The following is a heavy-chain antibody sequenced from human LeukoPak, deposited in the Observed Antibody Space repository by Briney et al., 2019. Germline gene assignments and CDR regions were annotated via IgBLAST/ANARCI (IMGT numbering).Heavy chain of an antibody. V-gene: IGHV3-21*01. D-gene: IGHD4-23*01. CDR1: GFTFSSYA. CDR3: ARGEGDSGGNFVGDY. Sequence: TGGSLRLSCAASGFTFSSYAMSWVRQAPGKGLEWVSSISSSSNYIYYADSVKGRFTLSRDNAKNPLWLQMNSLRAEDTAVYYCARGEGDSGGNFVGDYWGQGTLVTVSS. CDR2: ISSSSNYI. J-gene: IGHJ4*02.